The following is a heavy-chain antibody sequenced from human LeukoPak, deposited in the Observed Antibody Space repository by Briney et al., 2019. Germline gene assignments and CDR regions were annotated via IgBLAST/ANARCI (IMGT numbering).Heavy chain of an antibody. CDR1: GGPLSGYY. CDR3: ARRRVTFGGVLAPFGY. J-gene: IGHJ4*02. CDR2: INDSGIT. D-gene: IGHD3-16*02. V-gene: IGHV4-34*01. Sequence: SETLSLTCAVYGGPLSGYYWSWIRQPPGKGLEWIGEINDSGITNYKPSLKSRLTMSIDTSKNQFSLKLTSVTAADTAVYYCARRRVTFGGVLAPFGYWGQGSLVTVSS.